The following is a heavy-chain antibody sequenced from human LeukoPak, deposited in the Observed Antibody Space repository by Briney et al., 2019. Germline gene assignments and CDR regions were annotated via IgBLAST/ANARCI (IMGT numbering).Heavy chain of an antibody. Sequence: SETLSLTCTVSGGSISSYYWSWIRQPAGKGLEWIGRIYTSGSTYYNPSLKSRVTISVDTSKNQFSLKLSSVTAADTAVYYCASSGSYFYRDYWGQGTLVTVSS. CDR3: ASSGSYFYRDY. CDR1: GGSISSYY. D-gene: IGHD1-26*01. V-gene: IGHV4-4*07. CDR2: IYTSGST. J-gene: IGHJ4*02.